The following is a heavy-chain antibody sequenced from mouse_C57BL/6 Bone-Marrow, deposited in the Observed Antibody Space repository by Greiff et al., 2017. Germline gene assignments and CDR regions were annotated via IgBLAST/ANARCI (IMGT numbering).Heavy chain of an antibody. CDR1: GYTFTSYD. CDR3: AIDYGSSYWYFDV. Sequence: VKLVESGPELVKPGASVKLSCKASGYTFTSYDINWVKQRPGQGLEWIGWIYPRDGSTKYNEKFKGKATLTVDTSSSTAYMELHSLTSEDSAVYFCAIDYGSSYWYFDVWGTGTTVTVSS. V-gene: IGHV1-85*01. D-gene: IGHD1-1*01. CDR2: IYPRDGST. J-gene: IGHJ1*03.